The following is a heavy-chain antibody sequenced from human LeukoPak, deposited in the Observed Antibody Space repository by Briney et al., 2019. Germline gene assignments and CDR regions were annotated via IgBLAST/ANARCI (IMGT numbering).Heavy chain of an antibody. CDR2: IHHSGST. Sequence: KASQTLSLTCAVYGGSFSGYYWSWIRHPPRKGMEWIGEIHHSGSTNYNPSLKSRVTISVDTSKNQFSLKLSSVTAADTAVYYCASGVAAADYNWFDPWGQGTLVTVSS. CDR3: ASGVAAADYNWFDP. D-gene: IGHD6-13*01. J-gene: IGHJ5*02. V-gene: IGHV4-34*01. CDR1: GGSFSGYY.